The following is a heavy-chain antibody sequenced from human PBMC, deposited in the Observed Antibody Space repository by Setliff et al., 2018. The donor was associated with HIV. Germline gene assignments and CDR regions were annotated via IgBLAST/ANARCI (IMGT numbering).Heavy chain of an antibody. J-gene: IGHJ5*02. V-gene: IGHV4-4*07. CDR1: GGSIIGRY. CDR2: IYTSGST. CDR3: AREAQYSSSWSGRRVTWFDA. D-gene: IGHD6-13*01. Sequence: SETLSLTCTVSGGSIIGRYWNWIRQPAGKGLEWIGRIYTSGSTNYNPSLKSRATISVDKSKNQFSLNLRSVTAVDTAVYYCAREAQYSSSWSGRRVTWFDAWGQGTPVTSPQ.